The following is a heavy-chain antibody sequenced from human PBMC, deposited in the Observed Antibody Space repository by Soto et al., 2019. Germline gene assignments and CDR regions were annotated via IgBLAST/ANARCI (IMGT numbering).Heavy chain of an antibody. V-gene: IGHV1-24*01. J-gene: IGHJ5*02. CDR3: ATLGPHFTDGVCLPYSNP. D-gene: IGHD2-8*01. CDR2: FDPEDGET. Sequence: PPVKVSCKVPGYTLTELSMHWVRQAPGKGLEWMGGFDPEDGETIYAQKFQGRVPMTEDTSTDTAYMELGSLLSEHTAVYLCATLGPHFTDGVCLPYSNPWGKETLFTVS. CDR1: GYTLTELS.